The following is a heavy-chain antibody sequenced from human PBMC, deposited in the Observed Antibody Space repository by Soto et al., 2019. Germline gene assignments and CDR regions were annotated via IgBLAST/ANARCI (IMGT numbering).Heavy chain of an antibody. CDR3: VRQPGGVATPGDDY. J-gene: IGHJ4*02. CDR2: MNPSSGDS. Sequence: QVQLVQSGAEVKKPGASVKVSCEASGYPFTAFDINWVRQAAGQGLGWMGWMNPSSGDSAFAQRFQDRITMTRTTSISTAYRELSRLTSDDTAVYYCVRQPGGVATPGDDYWGQGTLVTVSS. V-gene: IGHV1-8*01. CDR1: GYPFTAFD. D-gene: IGHD2-15*01.